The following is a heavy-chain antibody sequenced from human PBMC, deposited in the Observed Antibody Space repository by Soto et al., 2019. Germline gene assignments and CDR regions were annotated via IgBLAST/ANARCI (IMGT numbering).Heavy chain of an antibody. CDR1: GFPFSAYD. CDR3: ARGIRFGGYYLDF. Sequence: EVQLVESGRNLVPPGGSLRLSCRASGFPFSAYDIHWVRQVSGKGLEWVAVAGPAGDTYYEDSVKGRFTIFRENGMNSVYLQMSDLGVGDTAVYFCARGIRFGGYYLDFWGQGTPVTVSS. J-gene: IGHJ4*02. D-gene: IGHD5-18*01. V-gene: IGHV3-13*01. CDR2: AGPAGDT.